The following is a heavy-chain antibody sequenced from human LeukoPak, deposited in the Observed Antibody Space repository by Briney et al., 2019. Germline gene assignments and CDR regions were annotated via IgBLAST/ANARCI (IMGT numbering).Heavy chain of an antibody. D-gene: IGHD2-15*01. CDR2: IYPGDSDT. J-gene: IGHJ4*02. CDR3: ARQEGYCSGGSCYPYYFDY. CDR1: GYSFTSYW. Sequence: GESLKISCKGSGYSFTSYWIGWVRQMPGKGLEWMGIIYPGDSDTRYSPSFQGRVTISADKSISTAYLQWSSLKASDTAMYYCARQEGYCSGGSCYPYYFDYWGQGTLVTVSS. V-gene: IGHV5-51*01.